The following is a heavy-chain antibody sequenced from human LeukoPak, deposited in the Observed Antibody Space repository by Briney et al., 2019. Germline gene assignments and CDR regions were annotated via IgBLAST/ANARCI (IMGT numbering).Heavy chain of an antibody. D-gene: IGHD2-21*01. J-gene: IGHJ3*02. CDR2: ISGSGGST. CDR3: AIAIAYCGGDCYSGSAFDI. V-gene: IGHV3-23*01. Sequence: GGSLRLSCAASGFTFSSYAMSWVRQAPGKGLEWVSAISGSGGSTYYADSVKGRFTISRDNSKNTLYLQMNSLRAEDTAVYYCAIAIAYCGGDCYSGSAFDIWGQGTMVTVSS. CDR1: GFTFSSYA.